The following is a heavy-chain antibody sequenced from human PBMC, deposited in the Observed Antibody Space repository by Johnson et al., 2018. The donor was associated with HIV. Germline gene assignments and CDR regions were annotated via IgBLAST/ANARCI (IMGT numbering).Heavy chain of an antibody. CDR2: ISGSGGST. CDR1: GFTFSSYA. CDR3: ASSRDGYKGDNAFDI. Sequence: VQLVESGGDLVQPGGSLRLSCAASGFTFSSYAMSWVRQAPGKGLEWVSAISGSGGSTYYAASVKGRLTFSRDNSKNTLFPQMNSLGTEDTALYFCASSRDGYKGDNAFDIWGQGTMVTVSS. J-gene: IGHJ3*02. D-gene: IGHD5-24*01. V-gene: IGHV3-23*04.